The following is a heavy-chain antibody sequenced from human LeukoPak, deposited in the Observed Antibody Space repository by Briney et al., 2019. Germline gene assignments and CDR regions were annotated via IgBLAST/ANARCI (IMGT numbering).Heavy chain of an antibody. Sequence: GGSLRLSCAASGFTFSSYAMSWVRQAPGKGLEWVSAISGSGGSTYYADSVKGRFTISRDNSKNTLYLQMNSLRAEDTAVYYCAKAMAAPYEDVNGIDYWGQGTLVTVSS. CDR2: ISGSGGST. D-gene: IGHD5-24*01. CDR1: GFTFSSYA. V-gene: IGHV3-23*01. CDR3: AKAMAAPYEDVNGIDY. J-gene: IGHJ4*02.